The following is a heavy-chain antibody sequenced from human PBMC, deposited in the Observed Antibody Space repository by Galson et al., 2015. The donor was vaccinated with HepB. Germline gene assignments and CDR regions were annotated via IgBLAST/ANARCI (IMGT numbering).Heavy chain of an antibody. CDR1: GYTFTSYG. J-gene: IGHJ5*02. V-gene: IGHV1-18*01. CDR2: ISAYNGNT. Sequence: SVKVSCKASGYTFTSYGISWVRQAPGQGLEWMGWISAYNGNTNYAQKLQGRVTMTTDTSTSTAYMELRSLRSDDTAVYYCARVVTIFGVVSLPDPWGQGTLVTVSS. CDR3: ARVVTIFGVVSLPDP. D-gene: IGHD3-3*01.